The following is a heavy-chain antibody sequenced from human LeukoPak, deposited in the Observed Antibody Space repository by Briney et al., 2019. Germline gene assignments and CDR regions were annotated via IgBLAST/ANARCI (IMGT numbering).Heavy chain of an antibody. Sequence: GGSLRLSCAASGFTFRSYTMNWVRQAPGKGLEWVSAISKSSTYIHYADSVKGRFTVSRDNAKNSLFLQMNSLRVEDTAVYYCARGGTKSGYDYLLDDAFDIWGQGTMVTVSS. D-gene: IGHD5-12*01. CDR1: GFTFRSYT. V-gene: IGHV3-21*01. J-gene: IGHJ3*02. CDR3: ARGGTKSGYDYLLDDAFDI. CDR2: ISKSSTYI.